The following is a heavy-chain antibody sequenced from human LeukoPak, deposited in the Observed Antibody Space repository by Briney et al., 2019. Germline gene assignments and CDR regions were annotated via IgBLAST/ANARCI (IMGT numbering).Heavy chain of an antibody. CDR2: INPNSGGT. V-gene: IGHV1-2*02. J-gene: IGHJ4*02. Sequence: ASVKVSCKASGYTFTGYYMHWVRQAPGQGLEWMGWINPNSGGTNYAQKFRGRVTMTRDTSISTAYMELSRLRSDDTAVYYCARELLGYCSGGSCPLFDYWGQGTLVTVSS. CDR3: ARELLGYCSGGSCPLFDY. CDR1: GYTFTGYY. D-gene: IGHD2-15*01.